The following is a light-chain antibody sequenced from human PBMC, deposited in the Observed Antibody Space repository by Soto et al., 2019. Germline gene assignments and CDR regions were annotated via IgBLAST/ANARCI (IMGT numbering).Light chain of an antibody. CDR2: DAS. CDR3: LQRSNWPRP. V-gene: IGKV3-11*01. Sequence: EVVLTQSPATLSSSPGESVTLSCRASQSINTYLAWYQQKPGQAPRLLIYDASYRAAGIPSRFSGSGSGTDCTLTISSLEPAYFSIYHCLQRSNWPRPCGGGPKEAI. CDR1: QSINTY. J-gene: IGKJ4*02.